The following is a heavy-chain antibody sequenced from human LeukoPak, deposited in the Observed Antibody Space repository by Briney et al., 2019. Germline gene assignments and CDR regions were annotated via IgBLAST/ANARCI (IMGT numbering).Heavy chain of an antibody. CDR3: ARGVEPLAANTLAY. CDR2: LYSDGNT. D-gene: IGHD1-14*01. V-gene: IGHV3-53*01. Sequence: PGGSLRLSCAASGFTVITNHMTWVPQAPGKGLKWVSVLYSDGNTKYADSVQGRFTISRDNSKNTLYLEMNSLSPDDTAVYYCARGVEPLAANTLAYWGQGTLVTVSS. CDR1: GFTVITNH. J-gene: IGHJ4*02.